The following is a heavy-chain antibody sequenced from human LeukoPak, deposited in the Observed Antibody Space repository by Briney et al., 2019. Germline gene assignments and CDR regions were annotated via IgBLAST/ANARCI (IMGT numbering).Heavy chain of an antibody. CDR1: GFTFSTYA. Sequence: GGSLRLSCAVSGFTFSTYAMSWVRQAPGKGLECVSAISGRGDTVYYADSVKGRFTISRDSSKNTLFLHMSTLRAEDTAIYYCAKDRTVGASYWYFDLWGRGTLVTVSS. CDR2: ISGRGDTV. J-gene: IGHJ2*01. D-gene: IGHD1-26*01. V-gene: IGHV3-23*01. CDR3: AKDRTVGASYWYFDL.